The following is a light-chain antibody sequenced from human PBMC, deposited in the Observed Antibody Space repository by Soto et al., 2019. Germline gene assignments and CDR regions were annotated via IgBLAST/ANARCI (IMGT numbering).Light chain of an antibody. CDR3: QQYDNWPPT. CDR1: QSVSSN. V-gene: IGKV3-15*01. Sequence: EIVLTQSPATLSVSPGGSATLSCRASQSVSSNLGWYQQKPGQAPRLLIYGASTRASGIPARFSGSGSGTEFTLTISSLQSEDFAVYYCQQYDNWPPTFGQGTKVEIK. J-gene: IGKJ1*01. CDR2: GAS.